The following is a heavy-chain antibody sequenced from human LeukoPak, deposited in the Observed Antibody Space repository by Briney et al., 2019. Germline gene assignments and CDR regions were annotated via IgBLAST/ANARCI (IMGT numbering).Heavy chain of an antibody. CDR3: ARDQGGYNDY. V-gene: IGHV1-69*04. CDR2: IIPILGIA. CDR1: GGTFSSYA. D-gene: IGHD5-24*01. J-gene: IGHJ4*02. Sequence: SVKVSCKASGGTFSSYAISWVRQAPGQGLEWMGRIIPILGIANYAHKFQGRVTITADKSTSTAYMELSSLRPEDTAVYYCARDQGGYNDYWGQGTLVTVSS.